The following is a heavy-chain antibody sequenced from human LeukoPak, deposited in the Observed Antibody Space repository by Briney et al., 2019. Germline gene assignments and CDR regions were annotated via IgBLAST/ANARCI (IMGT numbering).Heavy chain of an antibody. CDR2: IVVGSGNT. V-gene: IGHV1-58*02. CDR3: AAAEYYGSGSRGDPPFCFDY. D-gene: IGHD3-10*01. Sequence: ASVKVFCKASGFTFTSSAMQWVRQARGQRLEWIGWIVVGSGNTNYAQKFQERVTITRDMSTSTAYMELSSLRSEDTAVYYCAAAEYYGSGSRGDPPFCFDYWGQGTLVTVSS. J-gene: IGHJ4*02. CDR1: GFTFTSSA.